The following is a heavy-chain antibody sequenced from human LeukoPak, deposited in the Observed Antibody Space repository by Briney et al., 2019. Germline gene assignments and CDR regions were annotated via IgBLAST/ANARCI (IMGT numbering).Heavy chain of an antibody. J-gene: IGHJ4*02. CDR1: GGSISIYY. CDR2: IHNSGST. D-gene: IGHD2/OR15-2a*01. V-gene: IGHV4-59*08. CDR3: VSYKLLLFDY. Sequence: PSETLSLTCSVAGGSISIYYWIWIRQPPGKGLEWIGYIHNSGSTNYNPSLKSRVTISVDTSKHQFSLKLSSVTAADTAVYYCVSYKLLLFDYWGQGTLVTVSS.